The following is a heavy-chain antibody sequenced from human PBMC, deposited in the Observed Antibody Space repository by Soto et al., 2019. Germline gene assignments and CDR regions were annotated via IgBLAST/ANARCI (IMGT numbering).Heavy chain of an antibody. J-gene: IGHJ5*02. CDR2: IDPRDSYV. D-gene: IGHD2-2*01. CDR1: GYTFTTFW. CDR3: ARLFCSTTTCDSWFDP. Sequence: PXESLTISCTGFGYTFTTFWVTLVRQMPGKGLEWMGRIDPRDSYVNYSPSFQGHVTISVDKSISTAYLQWGSLKASDTAMYYCARLFCSTTTCDSWFDPWGQGTLVTVSS. V-gene: IGHV5-10-1*01.